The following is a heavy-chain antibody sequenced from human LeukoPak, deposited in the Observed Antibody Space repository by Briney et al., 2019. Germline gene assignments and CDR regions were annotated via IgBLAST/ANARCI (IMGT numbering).Heavy chain of an antibody. CDR1: GGSFSGYY. CDR2: INHSGST. J-gene: IGHJ3*02. D-gene: IGHD1-26*01. CDR3: AKRVSGSPSAFDI. Sequence: PSETLSLTCAVYGGSFSGYYWSWIRQPPGKGLEWIGEINHSGSTNYNPSLKSRVTISVDTSKNQFSLKLSSVTAADTAVYYCAKRVSGSPSAFDIWGQGTKVTVSS. V-gene: IGHV4-34*01.